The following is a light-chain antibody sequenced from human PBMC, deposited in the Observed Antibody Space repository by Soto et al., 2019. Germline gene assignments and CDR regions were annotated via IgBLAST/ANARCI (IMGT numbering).Light chain of an antibody. Sequence: EVVLTQSPGTLSLSPGERATLSCRATQTISRNYLAWYRQKPGQAPKLLIHGASTRATGIPDRFSGSGSGTDFTLTISRLEPEDFAVYYCQLYGSSPKTFGQGTKVEF. V-gene: IGKV3-20*01. CDR1: QTISRNY. J-gene: IGKJ1*01. CDR2: GAS. CDR3: QLYGSSPKT.